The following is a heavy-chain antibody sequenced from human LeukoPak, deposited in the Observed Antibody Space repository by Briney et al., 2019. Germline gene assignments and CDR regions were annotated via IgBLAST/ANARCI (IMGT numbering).Heavy chain of an antibody. J-gene: IGHJ4*02. V-gene: IGHV4-59*11. CDR2: IYYSGST. D-gene: IGHD4-23*01. CDR1: GGSIISHY. Sequence: SETLSLTCTVSGGSIISHYWSWIRQPPGKGLERIGYIYYSGSTNYNPSLKSRVTISVDTSKNQFSLKLSSVTAADTAVYYCARSTVVTPFDYWGQGTLVTVSS. CDR3: ARSTVVTPFDY.